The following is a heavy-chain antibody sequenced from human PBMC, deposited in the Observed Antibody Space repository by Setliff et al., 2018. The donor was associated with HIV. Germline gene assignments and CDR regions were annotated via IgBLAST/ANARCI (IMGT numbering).Heavy chain of an antibody. V-gene: IGHV3-13*01. CDR3: ARLLRGGGDYFAY. J-gene: IGHJ4*02. Sequence: LRLSCATSGFAFSDYDFHWVRQVTGEGMEWVSAIGTGGDTYYAYSEKGRFTISRDNAKNTLFLQMNSLRAEDAAIYYCARLLRGGGDYFAYGGQGTLVTVSS. D-gene: IGHD3-10*01. CDR2: IGTGGDT. CDR1: GFAFSDYD.